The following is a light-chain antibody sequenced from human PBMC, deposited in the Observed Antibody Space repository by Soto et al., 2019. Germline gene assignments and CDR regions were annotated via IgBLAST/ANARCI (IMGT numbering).Light chain of an antibody. CDR1: QSVSTT. CDR2: GAS. V-gene: IGKV3-15*01. Sequence: EIVMTQPPATLSVSPGERATLSCRASQSVSTTLAWYQQKPDQAPRLLIFGASTRPTGIPARFSGSGSGIEFSLTITSMQSEDFAVYFCQPYNNWPITFGQRTRLEMK. CDR3: QPYNNWPIT. J-gene: IGKJ5*01.